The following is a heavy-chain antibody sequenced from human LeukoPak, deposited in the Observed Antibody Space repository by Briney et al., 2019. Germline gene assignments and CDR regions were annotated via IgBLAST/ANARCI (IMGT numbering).Heavy chain of an antibody. J-gene: IGHJ4*02. D-gene: IGHD3-9*01. V-gene: IGHV4-39*02. CDR3: ARLRKGRYVDYFFEK. CDR1: GGSVSTINSY. CDR2: VYYSGRA. Sequence: PSETLSLTCTVSGGSVSTINSYWGWIRQPPGKGLEWLGNVYYSGRANYSPSLRSRVTMSVDTSKNRFSLKMTSVTAADTAVYFCARLRKGRYVDYFFEKWGQGTLVTVSS.